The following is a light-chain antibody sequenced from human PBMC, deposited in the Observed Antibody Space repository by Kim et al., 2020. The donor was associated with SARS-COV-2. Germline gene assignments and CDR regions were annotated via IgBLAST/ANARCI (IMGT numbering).Light chain of an antibody. V-gene: IGLV3-21*04. CDR3: QVWDSSSDHRVV. CDR1: SLGSKS. J-gene: IGLJ2*01. Sequence: PGKPARVSCGGNSLGSKSVHSYPQKSGQAPVLVIYYDSDRPSGIPERFSGSNSGNTATLTISRVEAGDEADYYCQVWDSSSDHRVVFGGGTQLTVL. CDR2: YDS.